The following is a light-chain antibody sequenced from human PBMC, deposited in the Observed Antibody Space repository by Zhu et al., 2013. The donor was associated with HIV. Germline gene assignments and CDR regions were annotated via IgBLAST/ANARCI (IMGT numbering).Light chain of an antibody. CDR2: KAS. CDR3: QKYNSAPLT. V-gene: IGKV1-5*03. Sequence: DIQMTQSPSTLSASVGDRVTITCRASQSITNWLAWYQQKPGKAPKLLIYKASTLESGVPSRFSGSGSGTEFTLTISSLQPEDVATYYCQKYNSAPLTFGGGTKVEIK. J-gene: IGKJ4*01. CDR1: QSITNW.